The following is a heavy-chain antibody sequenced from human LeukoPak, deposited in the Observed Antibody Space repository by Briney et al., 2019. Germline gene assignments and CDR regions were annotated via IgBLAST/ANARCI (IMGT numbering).Heavy chain of an antibody. J-gene: IGHJ5*02. CDR2: IYYSGST. Sequence: SETLSLTCTVSGGSISSSSYYWGWIRQPPGKGLEWIGSIYYSGSTYYNPSLKSRVTISVDTSKNQFSLKLSSVTAADTAVYYCARDHSSSWDNWFDPWGQGTLVTVSS. V-gene: IGHV4-39*07. D-gene: IGHD6-13*01. CDR3: ARDHSSSWDNWFDP. CDR1: GGSISSSSYY.